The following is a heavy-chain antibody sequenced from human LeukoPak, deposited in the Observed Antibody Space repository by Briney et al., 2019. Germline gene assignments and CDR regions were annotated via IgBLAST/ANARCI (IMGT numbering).Heavy chain of an antibody. D-gene: IGHD4-17*01. CDR2: IAYDGINK. CDR3: AKDMTTDTFSYFDY. CDR1: GFTFSSYG. J-gene: IGHJ4*02. Sequence: SLRLSCAASGFTFSSYGMHWGRQAAGKGLEWGAVIAYDGINKYYADSVKGRVTISRDNSKHTLYLQMNSLRDEDTAVYYCAKDMTTDTFSYFDYWGQGTLVTVSS. V-gene: IGHV3-30*18.